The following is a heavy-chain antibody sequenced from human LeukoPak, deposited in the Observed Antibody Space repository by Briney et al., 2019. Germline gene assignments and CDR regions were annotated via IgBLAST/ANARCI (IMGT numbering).Heavy chain of an antibody. CDR2: IYHSGST. V-gene: IGHV4-38-2*02. Sequence: SETLSLTCTVSGYSISSGYYWGWIRQPPGKGLEWIGSIYHSGSTYYNPSLKSRVTISVDTSKNQFSLKLSSVTAADTAVYYCARFKGVHAFDIWGQGTMVTVSS. J-gene: IGHJ3*02. CDR1: GYSISSGYY. CDR3: ARFKGVHAFDI.